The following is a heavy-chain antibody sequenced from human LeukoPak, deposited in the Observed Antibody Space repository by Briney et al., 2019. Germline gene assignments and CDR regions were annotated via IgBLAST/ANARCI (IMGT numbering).Heavy chain of an antibody. CDR2: TYYRSKWYN. V-gene: IGHV6-1*01. CDR3: ARASEGSSWYHYYYGMDV. J-gene: IGHJ6*02. CDR1: GDSVSSNSAA. Sequence: SQTLSLTCAISGDSVSSNSAAWNWIRQSPSGGLEWLGRTYYRSKWYNDYAVSVKSRITINPDTSKNQFSLQLNSVTPEDTAVYYCARASEGSSWYHYYYGMDVWGQGTTVTVSS. D-gene: IGHD6-13*01.